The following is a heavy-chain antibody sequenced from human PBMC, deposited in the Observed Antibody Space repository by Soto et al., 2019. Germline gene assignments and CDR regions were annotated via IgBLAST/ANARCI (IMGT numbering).Heavy chain of an antibody. V-gene: IGHV4-30-2*01. CDR2: IYHSGST. J-gene: IGHJ6*02. Sequence: TLSLTCAVSGGSSSRGGYSWSWIRQPPGKGLEWIGYIYHSGSTYYNPSLKSRVTISVDRSKNQFSLKLSSVTAADTAVYYCARARGFGESYYYYGMDVWGQAPTVTVS. CDR1: GGSSSRGGYS. CDR3: ARARGFGESYYYYGMDV. D-gene: IGHD3-10*01.